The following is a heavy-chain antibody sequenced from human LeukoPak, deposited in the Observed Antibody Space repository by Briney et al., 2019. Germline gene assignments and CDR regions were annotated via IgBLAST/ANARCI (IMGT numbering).Heavy chain of an antibody. Sequence: GASVKVSCKASGYTFTSYGISLVRQAPGQGLEWMGWISAYNGNTNYAQKLQGRVTMTTDTSTSTAYVELRSLRSDDTAVYYCARDQGAIDVLMVYASFDYWGQGTLVTVSS. J-gene: IGHJ4*02. D-gene: IGHD2-8*01. CDR1: GYTFTSYG. CDR2: ISAYNGNT. CDR3: ARDQGAIDVLMVYASFDY. V-gene: IGHV1-18*01.